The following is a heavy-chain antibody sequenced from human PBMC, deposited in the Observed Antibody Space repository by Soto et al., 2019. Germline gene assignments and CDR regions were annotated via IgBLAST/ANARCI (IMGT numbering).Heavy chain of an antibody. J-gene: IGHJ6*03. CDR1: GFTFDDYG. CDR3: ARGGATARSYFYMDV. V-gene: IGHV3-20*04. D-gene: IGHD1-26*01. CDR2: VNWNGGTT. Sequence: EVRLVESGGGAVRPGGSLRLSCGASGFTFDDYGMTWVRQAPGKGLEWVSGVNWNGGTTGYADSVKGRFTISRDNAKNQLFLQMNSLRADDTAFYYCARGGATARSYFYMDVWANGTTVTV.